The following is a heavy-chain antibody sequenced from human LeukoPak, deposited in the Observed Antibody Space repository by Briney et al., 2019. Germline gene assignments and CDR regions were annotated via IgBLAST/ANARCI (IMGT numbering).Heavy chain of an antibody. D-gene: IGHD3-16*01. CDR3: ARDPGGNQNGFDV. Sequence: SETLSLTCTVSGGSSSSSNYYWGWIRQSPGKGLEWIGSIYYSGSTYYNPSLKSRVTISVDTSKNQISLKLSSVTAADTAVYYCARDPGGNQNGFDVWGQGTMVTVSS. V-gene: IGHV4-39*02. J-gene: IGHJ3*01. CDR1: GGSSSSSNYY. CDR2: IYYSGST.